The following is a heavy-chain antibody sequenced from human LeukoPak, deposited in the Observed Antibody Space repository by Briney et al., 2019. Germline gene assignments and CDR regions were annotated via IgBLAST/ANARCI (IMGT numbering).Heavy chain of an antibody. Sequence: PSESLSLTCAVYGGSFSGYYWSWIRQPPGKRLEWIGEINHSGSTNYNPSLKSRVTISVDTSKNQFSLKLRSVTAADTAVYYCARLWFGELVTDSWGQGTLVTVSS. CDR1: GGSFSGYY. J-gene: IGHJ4*02. CDR2: INHSGST. CDR3: ARLWFGELVTDS. V-gene: IGHV4-34*01. D-gene: IGHD3-10*01.